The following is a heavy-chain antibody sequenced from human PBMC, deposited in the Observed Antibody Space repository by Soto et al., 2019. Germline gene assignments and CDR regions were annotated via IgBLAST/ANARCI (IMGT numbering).Heavy chain of an antibody. J-gene: IGHJ3*02. CDR3: ATEGILTGRPGDDAFDI. D-gene: IGHD3-9*01. CDR2: IYPGDSDT. V-gene: IGHV5-51*01. CDR1: GYSFTSYW. Sequence: PGESLKISCKGSGYSFTSYWIGWVRQMPGKGLEWMGIIYPGDSDTRYSPSFQGQVTISADKSISTAYLQWSSLKASDTAMYYCATEGILTGRPGDDAFDIWGQGTMVTVSS.